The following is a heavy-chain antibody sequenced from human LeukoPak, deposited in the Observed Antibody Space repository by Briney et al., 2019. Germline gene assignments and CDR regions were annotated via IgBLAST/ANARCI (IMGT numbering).Heavy chain of an antibody. V-gene: IGHV1-69*13. J-gene: IGHJ4*02. CDR1: GGTFSSYA. CDR2: IIPIFGTA. D-gene: IGHD3-22*01. Sequence: SVKVSCKASGGTFSSYAISWVRQAPGQGLEWMGGIIPIFGTANYAQKFQGRVTITADESASTAYMELSSLRSEDTAVYYCARASSGYYPPDYWGQGTLVTVSS. CDR3: ARASSGYYPPDY.